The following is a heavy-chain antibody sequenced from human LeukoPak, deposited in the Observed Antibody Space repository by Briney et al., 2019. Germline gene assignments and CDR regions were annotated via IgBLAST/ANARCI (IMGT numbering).Heavy chain of an antibody. CDR2: INPSGGST. V-gene: IGHV1-46*01. D-gene: IGHD2-21*01. CDR1: GYTFTSYY. J-gene: IGHJ4*02. CDR3: ARDRYAAKALLD. Sequence: VASVTVSFTASGYTFTSYYMHWVRQAPGQGLEWMGIINPSGGSTSYAQKFQGRVTMTRDTSTSTVYMELSSLRSEDTAVYYCARDRYAAKALLDWGQGTLVTVSS.